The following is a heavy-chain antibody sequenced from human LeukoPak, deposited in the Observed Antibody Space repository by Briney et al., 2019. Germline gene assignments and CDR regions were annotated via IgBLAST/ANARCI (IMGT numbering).Heavy chain of an antibody. J-gene: IGHJ4*02. D-gene: IGHD2-15*01. CDR1: GGSISSGGYS. Sequence: PSETLSLTCGVSGGSISSGGYSWSWIRQPPGKGLEWIGYIYYSGSTYYNPSLKSRVTISLDTSKNQFSLKLSSVTAADTAVYYCARLAAKTVDYWGQGTLVTVSS. V-gene: IGHV4-30-4*07. CDR2: IYYSGST. CDR3: ARLAAKTVDY.